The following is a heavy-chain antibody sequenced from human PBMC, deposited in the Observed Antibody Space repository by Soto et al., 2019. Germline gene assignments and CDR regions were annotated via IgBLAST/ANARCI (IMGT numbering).Heavy chain of an antibody. CDR3: AKAYDFWSGYPSLGY. J-gene: IGHJ4*02. Sequence: GGSLRLSCAASGFTFDDYAMHWVRQAPGKGLEWVSGISWNSGSIGYADSVKGRLTISRDNAKNSLYLQMNSLRAEDTALYYCAKAYDFWSGYPSLGYWGQGTLVTVS. CDR2: ISWNSGSI. D-gene: IGHD3-3*01. CDR1: GFTFDDYA. V-gene: IGHV3-9*01.